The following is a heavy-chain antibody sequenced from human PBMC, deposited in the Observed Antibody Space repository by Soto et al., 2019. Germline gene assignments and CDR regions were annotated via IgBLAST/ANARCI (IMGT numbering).Heavy chain of an antibody. D-gene: IGHD5-12*01. CDR3: THFSGYEQFEY. Sequence: SVPTLVNPTHTLTLTCTFSGFSLSTSGAGVGWIRQPPGKALEWLAVIYWNDDKRYSPSLKSRVTIAKDTSKNEVVLTMTSMDPMDTATYYCTHFSGYEQFEYWGQGTLVTVSS. CDR2: IYWNDDK. CDR1: GFSLSTSGAG. J-gene: IGHJ4*02. V-gene: IGHV2-5*01.